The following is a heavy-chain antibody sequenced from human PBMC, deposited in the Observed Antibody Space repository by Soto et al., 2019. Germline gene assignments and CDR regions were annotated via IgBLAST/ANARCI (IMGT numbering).Heavy chain of an antibody. CDR1: GGSISSYY. D-gene: IGHD3-22*01. J-gene: IGHJ6*02. V-gene: IGHV4-4*07. CDR2: IYTSGST. Sequence: SETLSLTCTVSGGSISSYYWSWIRQPAGKGLEWIGRIYTSGSTNYNPSLKSRVTMSVDTSKNQFSLKLSSVTAADTAVYYCARARVGYYYDSSGSLRNYYGMDVWGQGTTVTVSS. CDR3: ARARVGYYYDSSGSLRNYYGMDV.